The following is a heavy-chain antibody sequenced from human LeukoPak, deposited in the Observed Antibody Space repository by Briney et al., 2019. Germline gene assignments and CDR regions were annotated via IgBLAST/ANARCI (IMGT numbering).Heavy chain of an antibody. Sequence: SVKVSCKASGGTFSSYTISWVRQAPGQGPEWMGRIIPILGIANYAQKFQGRVTITADKSTSTAYMELSSLRSEDTAAYYCARDRGGYSYGFDYWGQGTLVTVSP. CDR3: ARDRGGYSYGFDY. J-gene: IGHJ4*02. D-gene: IGHD5-18*01. V-gene: IGHV1-69*04. CDR1: GGTFSSYT. CDR2: IIPILGIA.